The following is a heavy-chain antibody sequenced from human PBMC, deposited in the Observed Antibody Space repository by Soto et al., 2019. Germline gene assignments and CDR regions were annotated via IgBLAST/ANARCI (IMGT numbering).Heavy chain of an antibody. V-gene: IGHV3-7*04. J-gene: IGHJ3*02. CDR2: IKQDGSEK. Sequence: GGSLRLSCAASGFTFSSYWMSWVRQAPGKGLEWVANIKQDGSEKYYVDSVKGRFTISRDNATNSLYLQMNSLRAEDTAVYYCARGHDYVWGSYRFDAFDIWGQGTMVTVSS. CDR1: GFTFSSYW. CDR3: ARGHDYVWGSYRFDAFDI. D-gene: IGHD3-16*02.